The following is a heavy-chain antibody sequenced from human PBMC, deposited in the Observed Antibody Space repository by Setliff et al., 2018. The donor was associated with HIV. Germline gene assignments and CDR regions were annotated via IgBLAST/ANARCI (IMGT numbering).Heavy chain of an antibody. V-gene: IGHV3-30*02. CDR3: ARDLAWPGYFDY. CDR1: GFTFSSYG. Sequence: PGGSLRLSCAASGFTFSSYGMHWVRQAPGKGLEWVAFIRSDESDKHYADSVKGRFTISRDNSKNTLYLQMNSLRAEDTAVYYCARDLAWPGYFDYWGQGTLVTVSS. J-gene: IGHJ4*02. CDR2: IRSDESDK. D-gene: IGHD3-10*01.